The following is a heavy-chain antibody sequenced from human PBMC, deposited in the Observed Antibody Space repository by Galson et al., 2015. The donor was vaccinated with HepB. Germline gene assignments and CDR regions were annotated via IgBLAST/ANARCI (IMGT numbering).Heavy chain of an antibody. V-gene: IGHV3-53*01. CDR2: IYSGGRQ. CDR3: AKGAYSNILLTGGWFDP. D-gene: IGHD6-13*01. J-gene: IGHJ5*02. Sequence: SLRLSCAASGFTVRSFYMPWVRQAPGKGLEWVSVIYSGGRQHHAEPGVGRFALSRETSKNTVSLQMNSLRVEDTGVYYCAKGAYSNILLTGGWFDPWGQGTQVTVSS. CDR1: GFTVRSFY.